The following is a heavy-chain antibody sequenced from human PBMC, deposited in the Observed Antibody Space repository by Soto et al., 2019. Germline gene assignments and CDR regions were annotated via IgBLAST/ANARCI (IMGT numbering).Heavy chain of an antibody. D-gene: IGHD2-2*01. V-gene: IGHV3-30*03. CDR2: ISYDANNA. CDR3: ARDRSVVLIPTSSMDV. CDR1: GFTFSSYG. J-gene: IGHJ6*02. Sequence: QVQLVESGGGVVQPWTSLRLSCVASGFTFSSYGMHWVRQSPGRGLEWLALISYDANNAFYADSMKGRFTISRDNSRHTLVLQVNSLRTEDTGVYYCARDRSVVLIPTSSMDVWGLGTTVTVSS.